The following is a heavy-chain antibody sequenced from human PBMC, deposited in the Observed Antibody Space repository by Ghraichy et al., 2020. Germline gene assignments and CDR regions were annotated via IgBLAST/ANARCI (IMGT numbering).Heavy chain of an antibody. J-gene: IGHJ4*02. CDR2: IYPRGST. Sequence: SETLSLTCAVSGGSISSGSYSWSWIRQPPGKGLEWIGHIYPRGSTYYNPSLKSRVTISVDRSKNHFSLKLSSVTAADTAVYYCAGVGDGDALIDYWGQGTLVTVSS. CDR1: GGSISSGSYS. V-gene: IGHV4-30-2*01. CDR3: AGVGDGDALIDY. D-gene: IGHD4-17*01.